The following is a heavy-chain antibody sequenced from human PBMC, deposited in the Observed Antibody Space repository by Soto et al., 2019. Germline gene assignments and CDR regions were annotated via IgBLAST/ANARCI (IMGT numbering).Heavy chain of an antibody. J-gene: IGHJ5*02. Sequence: QMQLVQSGPEVKKPGTSVKVSCKASGFTFTSSAVQSVRQARGQRLEWIGWIVVGSGNTNYAQKFQERVTITRDMSTSTAYMELSSLRSEDTAVYYCAAEGDCSGGSCYSWFDPWGQGTLVTVSS. V-gene: IGHV1-58*01. CDR2: IVVGSGNT. D-gene: IGHD2-15*01. CDR3: AAEGDCSGGSCYSWFDP. CDR1: GFTFTSSA.